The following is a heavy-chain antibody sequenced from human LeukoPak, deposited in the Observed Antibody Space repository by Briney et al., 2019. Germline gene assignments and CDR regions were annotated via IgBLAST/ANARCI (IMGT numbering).Heavy chain of an antibody. D-gene: IGHD6-19*01. V-gene: IGHV4-39*01. J-gene: IGHJ4*02. Sequence: SEALSLTCTVSGASISGSGYYLGWIRQPPGKGLEWIGNIYYTGSTYYNASLQSRVTISIDMSKNQFSLRLSSVTAADTAMYYCVKSGGYGLIDYWGQGTLVTVSS. CDR3: VKSGGYGLIDY. CDR2: IYYTGST. CDR1: GASISGSGYY.